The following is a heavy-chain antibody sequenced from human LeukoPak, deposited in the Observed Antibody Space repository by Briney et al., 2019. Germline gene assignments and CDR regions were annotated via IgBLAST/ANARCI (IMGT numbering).Heavy chain of an antibody. CDR2: IYYSGST. D-gene: IGHD3-22*01. Sequence: SETLSLTCTVSGGSISSYYWSWIRQPPGKGLEWIGYIYYSGSTNYNPSLKSRVTISVDTSKNQFSLKLSSVTAADTAVYYCARVPTDDSSFDYWGQGTLVTVSP. V-gene: IGHV4-59*01. CDR1: GGSISSYY. J-gene: IGHJ4*02. CDR3: ARVPTDDSSFDY.